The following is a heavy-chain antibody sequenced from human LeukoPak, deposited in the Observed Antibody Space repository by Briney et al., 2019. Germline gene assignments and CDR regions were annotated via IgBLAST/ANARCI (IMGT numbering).Heavy chain of an antibody. J-gene: IGHJ4*02. CDR1: GFTFSDYY. D-gene: IGHD3-9*01. CDR3: ARHDILTGYYGDC. V-gene: IGHV3-11*06. Sequence: GGSLRLSCAASGFTFSDYYMSWIRQAPGKGLEWVSYISSSSSYTNYADSVKGRFTISRDNAKNSLYLQMNSLRAEDTAVYYCARHDILTGYYGDCWGQGTLVTVSS. CDR2: ISSSSSYT.